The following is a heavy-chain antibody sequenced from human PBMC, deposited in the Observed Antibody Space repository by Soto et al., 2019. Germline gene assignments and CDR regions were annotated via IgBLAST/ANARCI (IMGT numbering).Heavy chain of an antibody. CDR1: GYSFTTYW. CDR3: VRRDGDYYGSGSYYH. D-gene: IGHD3-10*01. CDR2: IYPRDSDT. Sequence: GESLKISCQAFGYSFTTYWIAWVRQMPGKGLEWMGIIYPRDSDTRYSPSFQGQVTISADKSISTAYLQWSNLKASDTAMYYCVRRDGDYYGSGSYYHWGQGTLVTVSS. J-gene: IGHJ4*02. V-gene: IGHV5-51*01.